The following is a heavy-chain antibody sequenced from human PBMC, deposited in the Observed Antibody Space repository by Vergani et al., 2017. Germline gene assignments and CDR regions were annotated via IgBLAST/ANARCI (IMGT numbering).Heavy chain of an antibody. Sequence: QVQLQESGPGLVKPSETLSLTCTVSGGSISSYYWSWIRQPPGKGLEWVGYIYYSGSTNYNPALKSRVTISVDTSKNQFSLKLSAVTAADKAVYYCAGGAYSSGWNFDYWGQGTLVTVSS. CDR3: AGGAYSSGWNFDY. D-gene: IGHD6-19*01. J-gene: IGHJ4*02. V-gene: IGHV4-59*01. CDR1: GGSISSYY. CDR2: IYYSGST.